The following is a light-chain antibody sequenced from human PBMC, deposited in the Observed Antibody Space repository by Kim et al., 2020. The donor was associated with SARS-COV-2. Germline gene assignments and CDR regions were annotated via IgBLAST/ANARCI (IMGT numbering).Light chain of an antibody. CDR1: QGPAYHDGNTY. V-gene: IGKV2-30*01. J-gene: IGKJ5*01. Sequence: VMTQSPLSLPVTVGQPASISCRSSQGPAYHDGNTYLSWFQQRPGQSPRRLIYKVSNRDSGVPDRFSGSGSGSDFTLKISRVEAEDVGVYYCMQGTYWPLSFGQGTRLEIK. CDR2: KVS. CDR3: MQGTYWPLS.